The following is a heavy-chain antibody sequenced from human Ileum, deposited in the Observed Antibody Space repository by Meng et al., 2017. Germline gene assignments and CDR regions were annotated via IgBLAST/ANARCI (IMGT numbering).Heavy chain of an antibody. CDR2: IYTSGST. CDR3: AGSDIAVGYFDY. CDR1: GGSISSYY. Sequence: SETLSLTCTVSGGSISSYYWSWIRQPAGKGLEWIGRIYTSGSTNYNPSLKRRVTMSVDTSKNQLSLKLSSVTAADTAVYYCAGSDIAVGYFDYWGRGTLVTVSS. J-gene: IGHJ4*02. V-gene: IGHV4-4*07. D-gene: IGHD6-19*01.